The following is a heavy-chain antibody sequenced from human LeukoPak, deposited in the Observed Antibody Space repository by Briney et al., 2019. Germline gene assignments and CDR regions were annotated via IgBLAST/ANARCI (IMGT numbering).Heavy chain of an antibody. Sequence: SGGSLRLSCAASGFTFSTYAMSWVRQAPGKGLEWVSAISGTGGRTYYADYVKGRFTISRDNSKNTLYLQMNSLRAEDTAIFYCAKDPNRYCGGDCYSDYWGQGTLVTVPS. D-gene: IGHD2-21*01. V-gene: IGHV3-23*01. CDR3: AKDPNRYCGGDCYSDY. CDR2: ISGTGGRT. J-gene: IGHJ4*02. CDR1: GFTFSTYA.